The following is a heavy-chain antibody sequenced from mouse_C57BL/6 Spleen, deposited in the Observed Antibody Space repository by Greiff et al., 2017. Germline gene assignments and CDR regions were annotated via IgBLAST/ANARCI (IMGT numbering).Heavy chain of an antibody. CDR3: ARGGSITTVVATGDAMDY. Sequence: EVKLMESGGGLVQPGGSLSLSCAASGFTFTDYYMSWVRQPPGKALEWFGFIRNKANGYTTEYSASVKGRFTISRDNSQSILYLQMNARRADDSATYYCARGGSITTVVATGDAMDYWGQGTSVTVSS. CDR2: IRNKANGYTT. CDR1: GFTFTDYY. V-gene: IGHV7-3*01. D-gene: IGHD1-1*01. J-gene: IGHJ4*01.